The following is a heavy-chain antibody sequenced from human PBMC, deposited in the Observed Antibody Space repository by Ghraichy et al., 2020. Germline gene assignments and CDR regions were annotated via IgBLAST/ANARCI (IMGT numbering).Heavy chain of an antibody. V-gene: IGHV3-66*02. J-gene: IGHJ4*02. D-gene: IGHD3-10*01. CDR2: VYSGGNK. CDR3: ARGGADYSGSGSCLDS. CDR1: GFSVSSNY. Sequence: GSLRLSCAASGFSVSSNYMSWVRQAPGKGLEWVSIVYSGGNKYHADSVKGRFTVSRDISKNTLYLQMNSLRPEDTAVYYCARGGADYSGSGSCLDSWGQGTLVTVSS.